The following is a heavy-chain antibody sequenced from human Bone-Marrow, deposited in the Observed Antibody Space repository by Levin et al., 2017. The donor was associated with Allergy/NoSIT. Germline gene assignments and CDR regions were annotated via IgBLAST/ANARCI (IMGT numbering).Heavy chain of an antibody. CDR1: GFTLSGYG. D-gene: IGHD2-2*01. CDR3: TRANTSPFDF. CDR2: IWYDGSQT. V-gene: IGHV3-33*01. Sequence: PGGSLRLSCVASGFTLSGYGMHWVRQAPGKGLEWVGIIWYDGSQTRYADSVEGRFTISRDTSKNTVYLQMNSLTAEDTAMYYCTRANTSPFDFWGQGTLVTISS. J-gene: IGHJ4*02.